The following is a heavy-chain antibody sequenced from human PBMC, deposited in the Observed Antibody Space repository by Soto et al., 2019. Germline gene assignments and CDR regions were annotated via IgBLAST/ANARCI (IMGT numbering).Heavy chain of an antibody. Sequence: SETLSLTCAVYGGSFSGYYWSWIRQPPGKGLEWIGYIYHSGSTNYNPSLKSRVTISVDTSKNQFSLKLSSVTAADTAVYYCARSYYDILTGYYPDNWFDPWGQGTLVTVSS. CDR1: GGSFSGYY. V-gene: IGHV4-34*01. J-gene: IGHJ5*02. CDR3: ARSYYDILTGYYPDNWFDP. D-gene: IGHD3-9*01. CDR2: IYHSGST.